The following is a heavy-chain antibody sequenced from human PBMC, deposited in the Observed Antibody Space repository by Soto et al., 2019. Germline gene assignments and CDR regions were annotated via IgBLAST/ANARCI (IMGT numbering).Heavy chain of an antibody. CDR2: INQSGST. Sequence: PSETLSLTCAVYGGSFSGYYWSWIRQPPGKGLEWIGEINQSGSTNYNPSLKSRVTISVDTSKNQFSLKLSSVTAADTAVYYCARSKPVLLWFGESPYFDYWGQGTLVTVSS. CDR3: ARSKPVLLWFGESPYFDY. J-gene: IGHJ4*02. CDR1: GGSFSGYY. V-gene: IGHV4-34*01. D-gene: IGHD3-10*01.